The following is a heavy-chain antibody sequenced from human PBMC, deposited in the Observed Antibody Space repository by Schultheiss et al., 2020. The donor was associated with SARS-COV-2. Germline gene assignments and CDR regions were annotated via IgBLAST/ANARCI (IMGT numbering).Heavy chain of an antibody. CDR1: GFTFSSYS. J-gene: IGHJ4*02. CDR3: AKDGGALVDTGRVDY. CDR2: ISSSSSYI. D-gene: IGHD5-18*01. V-gene: IGHV3-21*04. Sequence: GGSLRLSCAASGFTFSSYSMNWVRQAPGKGLEWVSSISSSSSYIYYADSVKGRFTISRDNAKNSLYLQMNSLRAEDTALYYCAKDGGALVDTGRVDYWGQGTLVTVSS.